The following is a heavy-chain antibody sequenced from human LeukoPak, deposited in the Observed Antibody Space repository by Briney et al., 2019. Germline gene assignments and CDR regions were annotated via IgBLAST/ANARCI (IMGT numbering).Heavy chain of an antibody. J-gene: IGHJ4*02. CDR2: ISAYNGNT. CDR3: ARDGDYYDSSGYFDY. V-gene: IGHV1-18*01. CDR1: GYTFTSYD. D-gene: IGHD3-22*01. Sequence: GASVKVSCKASGYTFTSYDINWVRQATGQGLEWMGWISAYNGNTNYAQKLQGRVTMTTDTSTSTAYMELRSLRSDDTAVYYCARDGDYYDSSGYFDYWGQGTLVTVSS.